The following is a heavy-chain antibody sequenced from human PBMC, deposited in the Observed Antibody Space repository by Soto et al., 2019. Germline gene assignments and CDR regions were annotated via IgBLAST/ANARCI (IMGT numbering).Heavy chain of an antibody. D-gene: IGHD3-16*01. CDR1: GASIRSYH. CDR2: MQHTGNT. V-gene: IGHV4-4*07. Sequence: SETLSLTCAVSGASIRSYHWSWIRQPAGRGLEWIGRMQHTGNTNYNPSLKSRVTMSVDTSKNQISLKMASVTAADTAVYFCAKDVSSRRWFDPWGQGILVTVSS. CDR3: AKDVSSRRWFDP. J-gene: IGHJ5*02.